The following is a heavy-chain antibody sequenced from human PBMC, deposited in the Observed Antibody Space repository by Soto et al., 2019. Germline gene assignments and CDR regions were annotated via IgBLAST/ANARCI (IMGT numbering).Heavy chain of an antibody. D-gene: IGHD4-4*01. V-gene: IGHV4-34*01. Sequence: PSETLGLSCAFYGGSFSGYYWSWIRQPPGKGLDWIGEINHSGSTNYNPSLKSRVTISVDTSKKQFSLKLSSVTAADTALYYCARAPSVNFDYWGQGTMVTVSS. CDR2: INHSGST. CDR1: GGSFSGYY. CDR3: ARAPSVNFDY. J-gene: IGHJ4*02.